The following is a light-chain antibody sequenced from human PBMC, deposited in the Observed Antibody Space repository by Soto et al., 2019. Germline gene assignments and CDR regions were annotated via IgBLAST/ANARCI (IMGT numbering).Light chain of an antibody. CDR1: SSNVGSNY. Sequence: QSVLTQPHSVSAAPGQKVTISCSGSSSNVGSNYVSWYQQLPGTAPKLLIYDNGKRSSGIPDRFSGSQSGTSATLGITGLQTGDEADYYCGTWDNSLSAVFGGGTKVTVL. J-gene: IGLJ2*01. CDR2: DNG. CDR3: GTWDNSLSAV. V-gene: IGLV1-51*01.